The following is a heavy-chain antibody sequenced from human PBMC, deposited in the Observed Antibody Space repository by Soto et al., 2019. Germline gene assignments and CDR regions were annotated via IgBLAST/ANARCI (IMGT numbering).Heavy chain of an antibody. CDR1: GYTYTIYG. Sequence: ASVNGYCKSSGYTYTIYGIGWVLQANEQGLEWMGFISAYNCTTNYSQKFQGRVTITADESTSTAYMELSSLKSEDTAVYYCARAGSPYSYGLYFFDYWGQGTLVTVSS. V-gene: IGHV1-18*01. CDR2: ISAYNCTT. J-gene: IGHJ4*02. CDR3: ARAGSPYSYGLYFFDY. D-gene: IGHD5-18*01.